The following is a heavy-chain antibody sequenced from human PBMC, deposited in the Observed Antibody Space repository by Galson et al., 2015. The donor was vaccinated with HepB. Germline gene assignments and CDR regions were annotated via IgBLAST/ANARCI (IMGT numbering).Heavy chain of an antibody. CDR1: GYTLTELS. CDR2: FDPEDGET. V-gene: IGHV1-24*01. J-gene: IGHJ6*03. CDR3: ATVSSNRPQTNYDYYMDV. D-gene: IGHD4-11*01. Sequence: SVKVSCKVSGYTLTELSMHWVRQAPGKGLEWMGGFDPEDGETIYAQKFQGRVTMTEDTSTDTAYMELSSLRSEDTAVYYCATVSSNRPQTNYDYYMDVWGKGTTVTVSS.